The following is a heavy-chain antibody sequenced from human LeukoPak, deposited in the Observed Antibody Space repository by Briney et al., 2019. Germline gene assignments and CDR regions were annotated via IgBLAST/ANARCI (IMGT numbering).Heavy chain of an antibody. CDR1: GDSISNYY. CDR3: ARVSLVRGAPDYYFDY. CDR2: IYTSGST. D-gene: IGHD3-10*01. V-gene: IGHV4-4*07. J-gene: IGHJ4*02. Sequence: SSETLSLTCTVSGDSISNYYWSWIRQPAGKGLEWIGRIYTSGSTNYNPSLKSRVTMSVDTSKNQFPLKLSSVTAADTAVYYCARVSLVRGAPDYYFDYWGQGTLVTVSS.